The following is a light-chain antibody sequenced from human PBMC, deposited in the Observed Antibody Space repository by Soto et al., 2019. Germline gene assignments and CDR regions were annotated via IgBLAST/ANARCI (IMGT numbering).Light chain of an antibody. CDR2: DAS. CDR1: QNIDSY. CDR3: QQTYSTPWT. V-gene: IGKV1-39*01. Sequence: DIQMTQSPSSLSASVGDRVTITRRASQNIDSYLNWYQQRPGKAPKLLIHDASSLQSGVPSRFSGSGSGTDFALTTNSLQPEDFATIYCQQTYSTPWTFGQGTKVDIK. J-gene: IGKJ1*01.